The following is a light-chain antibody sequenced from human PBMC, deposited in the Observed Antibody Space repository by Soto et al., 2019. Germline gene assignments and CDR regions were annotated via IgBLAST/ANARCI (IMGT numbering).Light chain of an antibody. CDR1: QSVSSY. V-gene: IGKV3-11*01. CDR3: QQRSNWLT. CDR2: DAS. Sequence: EIVLTQSPATLSLSPGERATLSCMASQSVSSYLAWYQQKPGQAPRLLIYDASNRATVIPARFSGSGSGTDFTLTISSLEPEDFAVYYCQQRSNWLTFGGGTKVEIK. J-gene: IGKJ4*01.